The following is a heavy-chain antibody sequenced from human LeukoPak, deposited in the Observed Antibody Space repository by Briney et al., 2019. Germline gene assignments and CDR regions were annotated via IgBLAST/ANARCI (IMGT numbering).Heavy chain of an antibody. CDR1: GYTFTSYG. CDR3: ARVPTVMISGDCFDP. Sequence: GASVKVSCKASGYTFTSYGISWVRQAPGQGLEWMGWISAYNGNTNYAQKLQGRVTMTTDTSTSTAYVELRSLRSDDTAVYYCARVPTVMISGDCFDPWGQGTLVSV. CDR2: ISAYNGNT. V-gene: IGHV1-18*01. J-gene: IGHJ5*02. D-gene: IGHD3-16*01.